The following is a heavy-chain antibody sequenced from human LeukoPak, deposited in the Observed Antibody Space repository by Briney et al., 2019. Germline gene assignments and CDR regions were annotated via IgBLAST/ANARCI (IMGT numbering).Heavy chain of an antibody. CDR3: ARDRVLEWLFWFDP. CDR2: ISYDGSNK. Sequence: GGSLRLSCAASGFTFSSYAMHWVRQAPGKGLEWVAVISYDGSNKYYADSVKGRFTISRDNSKNTLCLQMNSLRAEDTAVYYCARDRVLEWLFWFDPWGQGTLVTVSS. CDR1: GFTFSSYA. V-gene: IGHV3-30-3*01. J-gene: IGHJ5*02. D-gene: IGHD3-3*01.